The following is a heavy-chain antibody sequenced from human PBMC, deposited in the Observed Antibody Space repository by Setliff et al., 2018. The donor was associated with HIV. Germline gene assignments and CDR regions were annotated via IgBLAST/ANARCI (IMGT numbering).Heavy chain of an antibody. D-gene: IGHD6-19*01. CDR3: ASHNSGWKRADY. CDR2: ISSSGSTI. V-gene: IGHV3-48*03. Sequence: GGSLRLSCAASGFAFSSYEMNWVRQAPGKGLEWVSYISSSGSTIYYADSVKGRFTISRDNAKNSLYLQMNSLRAEDTAVYYCASHNSGWKRADYWGQGTLVTVSS. J-gene: IGHJ4*02. CDR1: GFAFSSYE.